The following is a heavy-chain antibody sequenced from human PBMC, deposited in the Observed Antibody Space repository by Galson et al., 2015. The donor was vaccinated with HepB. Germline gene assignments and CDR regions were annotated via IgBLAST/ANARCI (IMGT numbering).Heavy chain of an antibody. J-gene: IGHJ2*01. D-gene: IGHD6-13*01. Sequence: SLRLSCAASGFTFSSYVMNWVRQAPGKGLEWVSVISDSGGNTYYADSVKGRFTISRDNSKNTLYLQMNSLRAEDTAVYYCAKRGRAACFDLWGRGTLVSVSS. CDR2: ISDSGGNT. V-gene: IGHV3-23*01. CDR3: AKRGRAACFDL. CDR1: GFTFSSYV.